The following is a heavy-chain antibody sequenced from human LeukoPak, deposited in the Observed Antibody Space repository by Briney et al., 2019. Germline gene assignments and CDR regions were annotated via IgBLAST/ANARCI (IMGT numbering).Heavy chain of an antibody. D-gene: IGHD6-6*01. Sequence: GASVKVSCKASGYTFTNYGITWVRQAPGQGLEWMGWVSTYNGNTNYPQRLQGRVTMTTDTSTSTAYMEVRSLRSDDTAVYYCARGGVIAARSGVYYYYMDVWGKGTTVTVSS. V-gene: IGHV1-18*01. J-gene: IGHJ6*03. CDR2: VSTYNGNT. CDR3: ARGGVIAARSGVYYYYMDV. CDR1: GYTFTNYG.